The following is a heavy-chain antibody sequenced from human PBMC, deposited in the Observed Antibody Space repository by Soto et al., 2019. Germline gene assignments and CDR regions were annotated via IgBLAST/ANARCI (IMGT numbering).Heavy chain of an antibody. CDR1: GYTSTAYY. D-gene: IGHD6-13*01. Sequence: ASVKVSCKASGYTSTAYYIHWVRQAPGQGLEWMGWINPLTGDTTYAQKFQGRVTVTRDTSISTAYMELSSLRSDDTAIYYCARQQDRGIVAAGFDYWGQGTLVTVSS. V-gene: IGHV1-2*02. CDR3: ARQQDRGIVAAGFDY. J-gene: IGHJ4*02. CDR2: INPLTGDT.